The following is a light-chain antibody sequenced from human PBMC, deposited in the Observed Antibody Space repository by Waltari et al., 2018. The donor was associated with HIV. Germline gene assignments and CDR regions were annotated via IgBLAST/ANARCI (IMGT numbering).Light chain of an antibody. CDR2: GAS. V-gene: IGKV1-12*01. CDR3: QQAKSFPYT. Sequence: DIQMTQSPSSVSASIGDRVTITCRAIQSISRSLAWYRQKPGKAPQLLIFGASRLESGVPSRFSGNGSETLFTLIISSLQPEDFATYHCQQAKSFPYTFGQGTKVEIK. CDR1: QSISRS. J-gene: IGKJ2*01.